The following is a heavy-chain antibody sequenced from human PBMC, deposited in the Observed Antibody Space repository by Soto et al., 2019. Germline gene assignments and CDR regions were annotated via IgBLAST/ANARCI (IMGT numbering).Heavy chain of an antibody. Sequence: GGSLRLSCAASGFTFSSYSMNWARQAPGKGLEWVSSISSSSSYIYYADSVKGRFTISRDNAKNSLYLQMNSLRAEDTAVYYCARGGDIVVVPAAPDAFDIWGQGTMVTVSS. CDR3: ARGGDIVVVPAAPDAFDI. CDR2: ISSSSSYI. J-gene: IGHJ3*02. CDR1: GFTFSSYS. D-gene: IGHD2-2*01. V-gene: IGHV3-21*01.